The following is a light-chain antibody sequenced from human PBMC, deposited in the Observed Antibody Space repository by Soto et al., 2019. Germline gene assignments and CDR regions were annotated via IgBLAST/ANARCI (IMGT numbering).Light chain of an antibody. CDR1: QSIGSG. V-gene: IGKV1-5*03. CDR2: KAT. CDR3: QQYMSYS. J-gene: IGKJ1*01. Sequence: DIQMTQSPSTLSASEGDGVTITCRASQSIGSGLAWYQQRPGEAPKLLIYKATNLQTGVPSRFSGSGSGTDFSLTISSLQPDDFATYYCQQYMSYSFGQGTKVDI.